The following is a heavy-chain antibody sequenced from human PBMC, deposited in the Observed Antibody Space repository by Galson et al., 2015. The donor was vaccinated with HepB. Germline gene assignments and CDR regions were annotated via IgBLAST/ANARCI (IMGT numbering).Heavy chain of an antibody. CDR3: ARDPLDYGDDSGMDV. D-gene: IGHD4-17*01. J-gene: IGHJ6*02. Sequence: SLRLSCAASGFTFSSYSMNWVRQAPGKGLEWVSSISSSSSYIYYADSVKGRFTISRDNAKNSLYLQMNSLRAEDTAVYYCARDPLDYGDDSGMDVWGQGTTVTVSS. V-gene: IGHV3-21*01. CDR1: GFTFSSYS. CDR2: ISSSSSYI.